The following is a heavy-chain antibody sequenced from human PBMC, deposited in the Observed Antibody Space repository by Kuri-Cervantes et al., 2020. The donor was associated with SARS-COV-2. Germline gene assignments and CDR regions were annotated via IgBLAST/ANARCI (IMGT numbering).Heavy chain of an antibody. CDR1: GFTFSSYW. D-gene: IGHD1-26*01. J-gene: IGHJ4*02. CDR3: ARDGLGSSFYY. CDR2: IKQDGSEK. Sequence: GGSLRLSCAASGFTFSSYWMRWVRQAPGKGLEWVANIKQDGSEKYYVDSVKGRFTISRDNAKNSLYLQMNSLRAEDTAVYYCARDGLGSSFYYWGQGTLVTGLL. V-gene: IGHV3-7*01.